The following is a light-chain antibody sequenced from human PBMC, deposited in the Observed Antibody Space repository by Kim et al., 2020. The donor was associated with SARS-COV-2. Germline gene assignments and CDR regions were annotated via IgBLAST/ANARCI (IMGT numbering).Light chain of an antibody. J-gene: IGLJ2*01. CDR3: SSRDSSGNHPGV. V-gene: IGLV3-19*01. CDR1: SLRSYY. Sequence: SSELTQDPAVSVALGQTVRITCQGDSLRSYYASWYQQKPGQAPILVIYGKNNRPSGIPDRFSGSSSGNTASLTITGAQAEDEADYFCSSRDSSGNHPGVFGGGTQLTVL. CDR2: GKN.